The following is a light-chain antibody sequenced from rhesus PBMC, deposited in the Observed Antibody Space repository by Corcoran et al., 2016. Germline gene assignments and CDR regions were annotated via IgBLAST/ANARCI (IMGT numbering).Light chain of an antibody. CDR1: QSISSW. J-gene: IGKJ2*01. Sequence: DIQMTQSPSSLSASVGDTVTITCRASQSISSWLDWYQQKPGKAPMLLIDKASSFQRGVPSRFSGSGSGTDLTLTLSSLQPEDFATYYCLQYSSSPYSFGQGTKVEIK. CDR3: LQYSSSPYS. CDR2: KAS. V-gene: IGKV1-22*01.